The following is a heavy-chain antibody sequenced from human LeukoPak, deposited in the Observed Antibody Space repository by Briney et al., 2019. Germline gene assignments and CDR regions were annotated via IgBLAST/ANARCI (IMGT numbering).Heavy chain of an antibody. J-gene: IGHJ4*02. CDR3: ARQLRFPSTPFDY. Sequence: SETLSLTCTVSGGSISSYYWSWIRQPPGKGLEWIGYIYYSGSTNYNPYLKSRVTISVDTSKNQFSLKLSSVTAADTAVYYCARQLRFPSTPFDYWGQGTLVTVSS. CDR1: GGSISSYY. CDR2: IYYSGST. D-gene: IGHD3-3*01. V-gene: IGHV4-59*08.